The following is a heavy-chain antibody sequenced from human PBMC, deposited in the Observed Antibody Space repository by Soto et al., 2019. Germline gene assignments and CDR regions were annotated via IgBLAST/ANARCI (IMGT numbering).Heavy chain of an antibody. CDR2: IYYSGST. V-gene: IGHV4-59*01. Sequence: PSETLCLTCTVSGGSISSYYLSWIRQPPGKGLEWIGYIYYSGSTNYNPSLKSRVTISVDTSKNQFSLKLSSVTAADTAVYYCAREDYSSFFDYWGQGTLVTVSS. D-gene: IGHD4-4*01. J-gene: IGHJ4*02. CDR1: GGSISSYY. CDR3: AREDYSSFFDY.